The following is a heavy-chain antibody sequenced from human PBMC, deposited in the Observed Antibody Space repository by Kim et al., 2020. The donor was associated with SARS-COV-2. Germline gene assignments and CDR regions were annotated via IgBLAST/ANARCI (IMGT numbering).Heavy chain of an antibody. D-gene: IGHD3-3*01. CDR3: ARGGLITIFGVVIVPYYFDY. V-gene: IGHV3-11*06. J-gene: IGHJ4*02. Sequence: RFTISRDNAKNSLYLQMNSLRAEDTAVYYCARGGLITIFGVVIVPYYFDYWGQGTLVTVSS.